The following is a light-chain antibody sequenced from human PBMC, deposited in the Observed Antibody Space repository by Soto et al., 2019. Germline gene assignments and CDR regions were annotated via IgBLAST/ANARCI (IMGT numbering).Light chain of an antibody. V-gene: IGKV3-15*01. J-gene: IGKJ1*01. CDR2: GAS. Sequence: EIVMTQSPATLSVSPGERATLSCRASPSVSSSLAWYQQKPGQAPRLLIYGASTRATGIPARFSGSGSETEFTLTISSLQSEDSAVYYCQQYNNWWTFGQGTKVEIK. CDR3: QQYNNWWT. CDR1: PSVSSS.